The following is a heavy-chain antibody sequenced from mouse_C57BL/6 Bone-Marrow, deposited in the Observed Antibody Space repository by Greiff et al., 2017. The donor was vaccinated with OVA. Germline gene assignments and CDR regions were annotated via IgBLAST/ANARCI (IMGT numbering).Heavy chain of an antibody. CDR3: ARGNGDFDY. V-gene: IGHV5-17*01. CDR1: GFTFSDYG. CDR2: ISSGSGTI. Sequence: EVMLVESGGGLVKPGGSLKLSCAASGFTFSDYGMHWVRQAPEQGLEWVAYISSGSGTIYYAATVKGRFPITRDNTKNTLFLQMTSLRSEDTAMYYCARGNGDFDYWGQGTTLTVSS. J-gene: IGHJ2*01.